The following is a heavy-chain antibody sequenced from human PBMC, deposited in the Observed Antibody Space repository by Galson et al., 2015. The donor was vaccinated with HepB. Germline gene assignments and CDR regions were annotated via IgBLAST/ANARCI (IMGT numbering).Heavy chain of an antibody. V-gene: IGHV1-69*02. D-gene: IGHD4-17*01. Sequence: SVKVSCKASGGTFSSYTISWVRQAPRQGLEWMGRIIPILGIANYAQKFQGRVTITADKSTSTAYMELSSLRSEDTAVYYCARPLSGLYGPRQVEAFDIWGQGTMVTVSS. CDR2: IIPILGIA. CDR3: ARPLSGLYGPRQVEAFDI. CDR1: GGTFSSYT. J-gene: IGHJ3*02.